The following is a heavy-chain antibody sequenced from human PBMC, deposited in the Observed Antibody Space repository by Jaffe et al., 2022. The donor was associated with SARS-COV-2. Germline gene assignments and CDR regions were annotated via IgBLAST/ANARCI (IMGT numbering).Heavy chain of an antibody. CDR1: GFSFSTYW. Sequence: EVQLVESGGGLVQPGGSLRLSCAASGFSFSTYWMHWVRQGAGKGLVWVSRVNGDGSRPIYADSVVGRFTISRDNAKNTLYLEMSSLRAEDTAVYYCARGDGGIYGLDVWGQGTTVTVSS. CDR3: ARGDGGIYGLDV. V-gene: IGHV3-74*01. D-gene: IGHD2-21*02. CDR2: VNGDGSRP. J-gene: IGHJ6*02.